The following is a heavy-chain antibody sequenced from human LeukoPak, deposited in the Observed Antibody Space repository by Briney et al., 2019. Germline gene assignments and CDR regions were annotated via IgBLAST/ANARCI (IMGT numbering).Heavy chain of an antibody. J-gene: IGHJ4*02. CDR1: GFTFSSYW. Sequence: PGGSLRLSCAVSGFTFSSYWMSWVRQAPGKGLEWVANIKQDGSEKYYVDSVKGRSTISRDNAKNSLYLQMNSLRAEDTAVYYCARDLVGATFSYDWGQGTLVTVSS. CDR3: ARDLVGATFSYD. CDR2: IKQDGSEK. D-gene: IGHD1-26*01. V-gene: IGHV3-7*01.